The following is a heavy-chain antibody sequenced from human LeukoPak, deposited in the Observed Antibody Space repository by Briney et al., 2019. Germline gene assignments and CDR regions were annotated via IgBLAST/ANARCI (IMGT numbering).Heavy chain of an antibody. Sequence: SVKVSCTASVGTFSSYAISWVRQAPGQGLEWMGGIIPIFGTANYAQKFQGRVTITANKSTSTAYMELSSLRSEDTAVYYCARERSAFDIWGQGTMVTVSS. CDR2: IIPIFGTA. V-gene: IGHV1-69*06. CDR1: VGTFSSYA. J-gene: IGHJ3*02. CDR3: ARERSAFDI.